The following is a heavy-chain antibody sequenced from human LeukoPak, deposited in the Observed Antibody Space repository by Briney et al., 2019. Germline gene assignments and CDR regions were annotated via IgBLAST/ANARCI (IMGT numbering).Heavy chain of an antibody. CDR2: IIPILGIA. J-gene: IGHJ4*02. D-gene: IGHD1-7*01. CDR3: ARGELELRFDY. Sequence: SVKVSCKASGGTFSSYTISWVRQAPGQGREWMGRIIPILGIANYAQKFQGRVTITADKSTSTAYMELSSLRSEDTDVYYCARGELELRFDYWGQGTLVTVSS. CDR1: GGTFSSYT. V-gene: IGHV1-69*02.